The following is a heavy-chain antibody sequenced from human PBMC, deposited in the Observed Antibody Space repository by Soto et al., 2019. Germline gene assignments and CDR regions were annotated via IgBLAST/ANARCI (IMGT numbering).Heavy chain of an antibody. CDR2: IYYSGST. CDR1: GGSISSSSYY. D-gene: IGHD3-22*01. V-gene: IGHV4-39*01. J-gene: IGHJ4*02. CDR3: ARQRITMIVVVTG. Sequence: PSETLSLTCTVSGGSISSSSYYWGWIRQPPGKGLEWIGSIYYSGSTYYNPSLKSRVTISVDTSKNQFSLKLSSVTAADTAVYYCARQRITMIVVVTGWGQGTLVTVSS.